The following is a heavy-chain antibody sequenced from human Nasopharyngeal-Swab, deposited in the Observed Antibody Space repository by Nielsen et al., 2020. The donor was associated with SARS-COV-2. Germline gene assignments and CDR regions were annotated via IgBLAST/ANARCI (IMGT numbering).Heavy chain of an antibody. V-gene: IGHV3-7*01. CDR3: ARARRPEYYFDY. J-gene: IGHJ4*02. CDR2: IKQDGSEK. D-gene: IGHD1-14*01. Sequence: GGSLRLSCAASGFTFSNYWMSWVRQAPGKGLEWVANIKQDGSEKYYVDSVKGRFTISRDNAKNSLYLQMNSLRAEDTAVYYCARARRPEYYFDYWGQGTLVTVSS. CDR1: GFTFSNYW.